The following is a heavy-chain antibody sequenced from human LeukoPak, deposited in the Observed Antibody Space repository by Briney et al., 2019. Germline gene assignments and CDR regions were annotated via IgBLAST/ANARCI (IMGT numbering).Heavy chain of an antibody. CDR3: ARRMVAGTPYYCYYGMDV. D-gene: IGHD6-19*01. CDR1: GYSFTSYW. V-gene: IGHV5-51*01. CDR2: IYPGDSDT. Sequence: GESLKISCKGSGYSFTSYWIGWVRQMPGKGLEWMGIIYPGDSDTRYSPSFQGQVTISADKSISTAYLQWSSLKASDTAMYYCARRMVAGTPYYCYYGMDVWGQGTTVTVSS. J-gene: IGHJ6*02.